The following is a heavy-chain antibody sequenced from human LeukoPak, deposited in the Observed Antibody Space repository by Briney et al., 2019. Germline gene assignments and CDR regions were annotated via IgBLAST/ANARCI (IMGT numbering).Heavy chain of an antibody. CDR1: GFPFSSYA. CDR2: IHGGT. V-gene: IGHV3-23*01. J-gene: IGHJ4*02. CDR3: AKAYSSGWYAFDY. Sequence: GGSLRLSCAASGFPFSSYAMGWVRQAPGKGLEWVSTIHGGTYYADSVRGRFTISRDNSKNTLYLQMTSLRADDTALYYCAKAYSSGWYAFDYWGQGTLVTVSS. D-gene: IGHD6-19*01.